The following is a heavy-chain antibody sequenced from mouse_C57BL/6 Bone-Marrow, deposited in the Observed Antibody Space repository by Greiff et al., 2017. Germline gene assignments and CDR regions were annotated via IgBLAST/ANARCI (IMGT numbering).Heavy chain of an antibody. V-gene: IGHV10-1*01. CDR2: IRSKSNNYAT. D-gene: IGHD3-1*01. J-gene: IGHJ3*01. CDR3: VRQGGLRNFFAY. Sequence: EVQVVESGGGLVQPKGSLKLSCAASGFSFNTYAMNWVRQAPGKGLEWVARIRSKSNNYATYYADSVKDRFTISRDDSESMLYLQMNNLKTEDTAMYYCVRQGGLRNFFAYWGQGTLVTVSA. CDR1: GFSFNTYA.